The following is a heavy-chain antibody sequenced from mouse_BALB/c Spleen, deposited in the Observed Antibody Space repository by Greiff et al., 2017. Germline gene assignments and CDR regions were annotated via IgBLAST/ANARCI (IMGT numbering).Heavy chain of an antibody. J-gene: IGHJ4*01. D-gene: IGHD1-1*01. CDR2: ISNYYGDA. V-gene: IGHV1S137*01. Sequence: QVQLQQSGAELVRPGVSGKISCKGSGYTFTDYAMPWVQQSHAKSPEWIGVISNYYGDASYNQTFKGKVTMTVDKSSSTAYMELARLTSEDSATYYCARGEYDSSYYYAVDCWGRRTSVAVSS. CDR3: ARGEYDSSYYYAVDC. CDR1: GYTFTDYA.